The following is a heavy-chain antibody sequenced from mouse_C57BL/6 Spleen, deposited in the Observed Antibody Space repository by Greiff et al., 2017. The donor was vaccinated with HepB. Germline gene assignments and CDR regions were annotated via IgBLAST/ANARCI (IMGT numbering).Heavy chain of an antibody. CDR3: AARVLGDGYFWYFDV. CDR2: INPYNGDT. CDR1: GYSFTGYF. J-gene: IGHJ1*03. D-gene: IGHD2-3*01. V-gene: IGHV1-20*01. Sequence: VQLKESGPELVKPGDSVKISCKASGYSFTGYFMNWVMQSHGKSLEWIGRINPYNGDTCYNQKFKGKATLTVDKSSSTAYVELRSLTSEDSAVYYCAARVLGDGYFWYFDVWGTGTTVTVSS.